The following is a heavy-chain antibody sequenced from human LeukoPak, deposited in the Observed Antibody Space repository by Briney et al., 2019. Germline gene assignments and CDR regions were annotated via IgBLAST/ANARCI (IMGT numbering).Heavy chain of an antibody. D-gene: IGHD3-10*01. CDR2: IYYSGST. J-gene: IGHJ4*02. CDR3: ARHLTRPYYYGSGSILFGFDY. Sequence: SETLSLTCTVSGGSISSSSYYWGWIRQPPGKGLEWIVSIYYSGSTYYNPSLKSRVTISVDTSKNQFSLKLSSVTAADTAVYYCARHLTRPYYYGSGSILFGFDYWGQGTLVTVSS. CDR1: GGSISSSSYY. V-gene: IGHV4-39*01.